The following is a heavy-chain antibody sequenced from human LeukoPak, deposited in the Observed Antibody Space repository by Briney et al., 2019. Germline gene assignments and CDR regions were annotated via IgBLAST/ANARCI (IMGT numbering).Heavy chain of an antibody. D-gene: IGHD4/OR15-4a*01. V-gene: IGHV3-23*01. Sequence: PGGSLRLSCAASGFTFSSYAMSWVRQAPGKGLEWVSGISGSGGNTYNADSVKGRFTISRDNSKNTLYLQMNSLRAEDTAVYYCARRAGAYSHPYDYWGQGTLVTVSS. CDR3: ARRAGAYSHPYDY. CDR1: GFTFSSYA. CDR2: ISGSGGNT. J-gene: IGHJ4*02.